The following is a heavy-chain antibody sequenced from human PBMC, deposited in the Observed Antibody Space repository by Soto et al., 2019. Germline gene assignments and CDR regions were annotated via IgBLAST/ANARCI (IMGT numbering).Heavy chain of an antibody. J-gene: IGHJ4*02. CDR1: GYTFTSYG. CDR3: SRDPEFFDY. D-gene: IGHD3-10*01. CDR2: ISAYNGNT. V-gene: IGHV1-18*01. Sequence: QVQLVQSGAEVKKPGASVKVSCKASGYTFTSYGISWVRQAPGQGLEWMGWISAYNGNTNYAQKLQRRVTMTTDTSTSTAHMELRSLGSNVTAVYYSSRDPEFFDYWGQGTLGTVSS.